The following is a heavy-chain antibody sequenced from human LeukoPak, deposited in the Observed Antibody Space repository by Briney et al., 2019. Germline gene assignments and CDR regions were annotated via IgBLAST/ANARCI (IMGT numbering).Heavy chain of an antibody. Sequence: GASVKVSCKASGYTFTGYYMHWVRQAPRQGLEWMGWINPNSGGTNYAQKFQGRVTMTRDTSISTAYMELSRLRSDDTAVYYCARDLTCYYDSSGYYSTEIFDYWGQGTLVTVSS. D-gene: IGHD3-22*01. CDR2: INPNSGGT. V-gene: IGHV1-2*02. CDR1: GYTFTGYY. CDR3: ARDLTCYYDSSGYYSTEIFDY. J-gene: IGHJ4*02.